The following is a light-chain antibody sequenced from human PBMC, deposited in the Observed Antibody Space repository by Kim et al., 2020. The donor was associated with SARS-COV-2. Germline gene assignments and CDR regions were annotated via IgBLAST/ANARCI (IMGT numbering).Light chain of an antibody. Sequence: EIVLTQSPATLSLSPGERATLSCRASQSVSSYLAWYQQKPGQAPRLLIYDASNRATGIPARFSGSGSGTDFTLTISSLEPEDFAVYYCLQRSNWPPITFGQGTRPEIK. CDR2: DAS. V-gene: IGKV3-11*01. J-gene: IGKJ5*01. CDR1: QSVSSY. CDR3: LQRSNWPPIT.